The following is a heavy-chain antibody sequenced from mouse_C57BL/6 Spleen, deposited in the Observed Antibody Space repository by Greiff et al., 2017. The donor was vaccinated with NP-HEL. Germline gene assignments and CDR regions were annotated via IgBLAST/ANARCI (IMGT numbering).Heavy chain of an antibody. CDR3: AHYYGSSHFDY. D-gene: IGHD1-1*01. Sequence: VQLQQSGPELVKPGASVKISCKASGYAFSSSWMNWVKQRPGKGLEWIGRIYPGDGDTNYNGKFKGKATLTADKSSSTAYMQLSSLTSEDSAVYFCAHYYGSSHFDYWGQGTTLTVSS. CDR1: GYAFSSSW. J-gene: IGHJ2*01. V-gene: IGHV1-82*01. CDR2: IYPGDGDT.